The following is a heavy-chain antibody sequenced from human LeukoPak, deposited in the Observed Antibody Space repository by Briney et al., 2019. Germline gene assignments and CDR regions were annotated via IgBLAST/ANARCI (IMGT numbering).Heavy chain of an antibody. CDR3: ARDGDFNPTVPFDI. J-gene: IGHJ3*02. CDR1: GGSFSGYY. V-gene: IGHV4-34*01. Sequence: PSETLSLTCAVYGGSFSGYYWSWIRQPPGKGLEWIGEINHSGSTNYNPSLKSRVTISVDTSKNQFSLKLSSVTAADTAVHYCARDGDFNPTVPFDIWGQGTMVTVSS. CDR2: INHSGST. D-gene: IGHD4-17*01.